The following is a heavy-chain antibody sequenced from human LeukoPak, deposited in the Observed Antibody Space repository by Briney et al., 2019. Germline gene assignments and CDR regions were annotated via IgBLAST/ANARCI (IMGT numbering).Heavy chain of an antibody. V-gene: IGHV4-59*01. J-gene: IGHJ4*02. CDR3: AREGYDSNIYYKADY. D-gene: IGHD3-22*01. Sequence: SETLSLTCTVSGRYISTYYWSWLPQPPGKGLEWIGYISYSGSTNYNPSLKSRVTITVDTSKNQFSLKLSSVTAADTAVYYCAREGYDSNIYYKADYWGQGTLVTVSS. CDR1: GRYISTYY. CDR2: ISYSGST.